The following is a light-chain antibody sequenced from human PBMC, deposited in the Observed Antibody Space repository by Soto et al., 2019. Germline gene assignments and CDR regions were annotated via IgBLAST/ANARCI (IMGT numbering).Light chain of an antibody. V-gene: IGKV3D-20*02. Sequence: ESVLTQSPSSLSLSPGESVTLSCRASQSLSSSYLAWYQQKAGQPPRLLMFRSSDRAAGVPDRFSGSASGTEFTLTISSLEPEDFAVYYCQQRSNWPITFGQGTRLEI. CDR1: QSLSSSY. CDR2: RSS. CDR3: QQRSNWPIT. J-gene: IGKJ5*01.